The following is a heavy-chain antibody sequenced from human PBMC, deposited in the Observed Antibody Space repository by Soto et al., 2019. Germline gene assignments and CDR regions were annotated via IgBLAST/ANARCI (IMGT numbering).Heavy chain of an antibody. J-gene: IGHJ4*02. V-gene: IGHV3-33*01. Sequence: QVQLVESGGGVVQPGRSLRLSCAASGFTFSSYGMHWVRQAPGKGLEWVAVIWYDGSNKYYADSVKGRFTISRDNSKNTLYLQMNSLKAEDTAVYYCARDPPEPYGQEYYFDYWGQGTLVTVSS. CDR1: GFTFSSYG. D-gene: IGHD3-10*01. CDR3: ARDPPEPYGQEYYFDY. CDR2: IWYDGSNK.